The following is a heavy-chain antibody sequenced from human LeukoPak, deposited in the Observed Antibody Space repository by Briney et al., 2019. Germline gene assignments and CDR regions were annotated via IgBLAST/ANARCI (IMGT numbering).Heavy chain of an antibody. Sequence: GGSLRLSCAASGFTFSSYWMSWVRQAPGKGLEWVANIKQDGSEKYYVDSVKGRFTISRDNSKNTLYLQMNSLRAEDTAVYYCAKDGGDQHIYYYYYMDVWGKGTTVTVSS. V-gene: IGHV3-7*01. D-gene: IGHD4-17*01. CDR3: AKDGGDQHIYYYYYMDV. CDR1: GFTFSSYW. J-gene: IGHJ6*03. CDR2: IKQDGSEK.